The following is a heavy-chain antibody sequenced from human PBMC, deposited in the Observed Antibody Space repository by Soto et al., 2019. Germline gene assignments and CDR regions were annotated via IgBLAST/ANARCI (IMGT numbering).Heavy chain of an antibody. Sequence: PSGTPSPTCTVSGGSLSSGGYYWGWIRQPPGKGLEWIGYIYYSGSTYYNPSLKSRVTISVDTSKNQFSLKLSSVTAADTAVYYCARGGNAVIDPWGQGTLVTVSS. CDR3: ARGGNAVIDP. D-gene: IGHD2-21*01. CDR2: IYYSGST. V-gene: IGHV4-30-4*01. CDR1: GGSLSSGGYY. J-gene: IGHJ5*02.